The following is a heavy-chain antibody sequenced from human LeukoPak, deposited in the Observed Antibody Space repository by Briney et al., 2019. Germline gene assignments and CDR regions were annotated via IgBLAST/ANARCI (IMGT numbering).Heavy chain of an antibody. CDR3: ARAGYSYGFDGYDY. Sequence: SETLSLTCTVSVGSITSSTYYWGWIRQPPGKGLEWIGSIYYSGSTYYNPSLKSRVTISVDTSKNQFSLKLSSVTAADTAVYYRARAGYSYGFDGYDYWGQGTLVTVSS. D-gene: IGHD5-18*01. J-gene: IGHJ4*02. V-gene: IGHV4-39*01. CDR2: IYYSGST. CDR1: VGSITSSTYY.